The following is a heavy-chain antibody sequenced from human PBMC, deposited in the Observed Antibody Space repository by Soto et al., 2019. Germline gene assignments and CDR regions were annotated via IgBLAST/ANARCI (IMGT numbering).Heavy chain of an antibody. J-gene: IGHJ3*02. CDR2: ISYDGSNK. Sequence: QVQLVESGGGVVQPGRSLRLSCAASGFTFSSYAMHWVRQAPGKGLEWVAVISYDGSNKYYADSVKGRFTISRDNSKNTRYRQMNSRRAEDTAVYYCAREFWEMATPYAFDIWGQGTMVTVSS. CDR3: AREFWEMATPYAFDI. CDR1: GFTFSSYA. V-gene: IGHV3-30-3*01. D-gene: IGHD3-3*01.